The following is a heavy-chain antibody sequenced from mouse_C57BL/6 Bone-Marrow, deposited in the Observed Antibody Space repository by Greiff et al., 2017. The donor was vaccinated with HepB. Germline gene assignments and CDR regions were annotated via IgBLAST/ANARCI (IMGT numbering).Heavy chain of an antibody. Sequence: VQLQQSGAELVRPGASVKLSCTASGFNIKDDYMHWVKQRPEQGLEWIGWIDPENGDTEYASKFQGKATITADTYSNTAYLQLSSLTSEDTAVYYCTTSGGVDYWGQGTTLTVSS. CDR1: GFNIKDDY. J-gene: IGHJ2*01. V-gene: IGHV14-4*01. CDR3: TTSGGVDY. CDR2: IDPENGDT.